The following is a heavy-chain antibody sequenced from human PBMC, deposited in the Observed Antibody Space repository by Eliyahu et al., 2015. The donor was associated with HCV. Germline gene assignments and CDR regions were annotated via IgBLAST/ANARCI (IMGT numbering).Heavy chain of an antibody. Sequence: QVQLVESGGGVVQPGRSLRLSCAASGFTFSSYGMHWVRQAPGKGLEWVAVIWYDGSNKYYADSVKGRFTISRDNSKNTLYLQMNSLRAEDTAVYYCARGGFGIGGIDYWGQGTLVTVSS. J-gene: IGHJ4*02. V-gene: IGHV3-33*01. CDR3: ARGGFGIGGIDY. CDR1: GFTFSSYG. CDR2: IWYDGSNK. D-gene: IGHD3-10*01.